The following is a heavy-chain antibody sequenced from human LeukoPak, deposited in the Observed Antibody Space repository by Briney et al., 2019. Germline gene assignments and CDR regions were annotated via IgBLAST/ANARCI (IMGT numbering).Heavy chain of an antibody. D-gene: IGHD3-9*01. CDR1: DFTFSSYA. CDR2: IWYDGSNK. Sequence: GGSLRLSCTASDFTFSSYAMTWVRRAPGKGLEWVAVIWYDGSNKYYADSVKGRFTISRDNSKSTLYLQMNSLRAEDTAVYYCARDGYDILTGYYYFDNWGQGTLVTVSS. CDR3: ARDGYDILTGYYYFDN. J-gene: IGHJ4*02. V-gene: IGHV3-33*08.